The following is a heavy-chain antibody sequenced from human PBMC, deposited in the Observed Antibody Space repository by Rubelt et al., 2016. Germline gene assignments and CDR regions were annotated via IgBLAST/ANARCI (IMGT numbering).Heavy chain of an antibody. Sequence: QVQLQQWGAGLLKPSETLSLTCAVYGGSFSGYYWSWIRQPPGKGLEWIGEINHSGRTNYNPSLKSRVTIEEDHAKNELPLRRRSGTAADTAVYYWAGGGRYYGSGSYQRHNGFDPWGQGTLVTVSS. V-gene: IGHV4-34*01. CDR2: INHSGRT. D-gene: IGHD3-10*01. J-gene: IGHJ5*02. CDR3: AGGGRYYGSGSYQRHNGFDP. CDR1: GGSFSGYY.